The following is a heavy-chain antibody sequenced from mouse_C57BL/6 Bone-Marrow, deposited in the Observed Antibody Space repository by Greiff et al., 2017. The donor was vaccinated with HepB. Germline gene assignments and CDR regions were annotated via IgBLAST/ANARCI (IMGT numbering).Heavy chain of an antibody. V-gene: IGHV1-64*01. J-gene: IGHJ1*03. CDR3: ARGDYYGSSASWCFDV. CDR2: IHPNSGST. D-gene: IGHD1-1*01. Sequence: QVQLQQPGAELVKPGASVKLSCKASGYTFTSYWMHWVKQRPGQGLEWIGMIHPNSGSTNYNEKFKSKATLTVDKSSSTAYMQLSSLTSEDSAVYYCARGDYYGSSASWCFDVWGTGTTVTVSS. CDR1: GYTFTSYW.